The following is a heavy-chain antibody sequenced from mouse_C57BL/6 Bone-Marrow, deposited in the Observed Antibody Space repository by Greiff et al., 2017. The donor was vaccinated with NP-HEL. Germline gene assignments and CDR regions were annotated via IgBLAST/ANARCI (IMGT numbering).Heavy chain of an antibody. CDR1: GYTFTSYW. CDR2: IYPGSGST. J-gene: IGHJ3*01. V-gene: IGHV1-55*01. Sequence: QVQLQQSGAELVKPGASVKMSCKASGYTFTSYWITWVKQRPGQGLEWIGDIYPGSGSTNYNEKFKSKATLTVDTSSSTAYMQLSSLTSEDSAVYYCARTTVVAKDAYWGQGTLVTVSA. CDR3: ARTTVVAKDAY. D-gene: IGHD1-1*01.